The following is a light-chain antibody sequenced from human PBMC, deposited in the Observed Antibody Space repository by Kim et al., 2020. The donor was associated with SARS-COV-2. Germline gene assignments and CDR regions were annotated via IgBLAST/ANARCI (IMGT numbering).Light chain of an antibody. J-gene: IGLJ2*01. CDR1: SSNIGSNP. CDR2: SDN. Sequence: QSVLTQPPSASGTPGQRVTISCSGSSSNIGSNPVNWYQQLPGTAPKLLIYSDNQRPSGIPDRFSGSKSGTSASLAISGLQSEDEADYYCAAWDDRLYVVFGGATQLTVL. CDR3: AAWDDRLYVV. V-gene: IGLV1-44*01.